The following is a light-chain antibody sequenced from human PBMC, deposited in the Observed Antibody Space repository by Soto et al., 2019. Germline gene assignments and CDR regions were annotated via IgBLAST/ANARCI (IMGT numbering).Light chain of an antibody. CDR1: SSDVGAYNY. J-gene: IGLJ3*02. CDR2: AVN. CDR3: SSYTVINTLVL. V-gene: IGLV2-14*01. Sequence: QSALAQPASVSGSPGQSITISCTGTSSDVGAYNYVSWYQQHPGKAPKLIIYAVNNRPSGVSGRFSGSKSGNTASLTISGLQADDEADYYCSSYTVINTLVLFGGGTQLTVL.